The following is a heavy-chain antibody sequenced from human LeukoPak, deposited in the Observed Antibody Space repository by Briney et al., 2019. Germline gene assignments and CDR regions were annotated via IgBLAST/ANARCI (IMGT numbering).Heavy chain of an antibody. D-gene: IGHD2-15*01. CDR3: ARDKGTYYCSGGSCYSHPDFGY. J-gene: IGHJ4*02. CDR2: IYYSGST. Sequence: SETLSLTCTVSGVSISSRSFYWGWIRQPPGKGLEWIGSIYYSGSTYYNPSLKSRVTISVDTSKNQFSLKLSSVTAADTAVYYCARDKGTYYCSGGSCYSHPDFGYWGQGTLVTVSS. CDR1: GVSISSRSFY. V-gene: IGHV4-39*07.